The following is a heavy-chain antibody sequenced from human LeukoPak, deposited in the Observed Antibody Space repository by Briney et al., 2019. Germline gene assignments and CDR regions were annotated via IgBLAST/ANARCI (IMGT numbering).Heavy chain of an antibody. D-gene: IGHD6-13*01. V-gene: IGHV3-23*01. Sequence: GGSLRLSCAASGFTFSNYGITWVRQGPGKGREWVSNISGSGGSTYYADSVKGRFTISRDNSKNTLYLQMNSLSAEDTAVYYCAKGSIAAAGIFDYWGQGTLVTVSS. CDR3: AKGSIAAAGIFDY. CDR2: ISGSGGST. J-gene: IGHJ4*02. CDR1: GFTFSNYG.